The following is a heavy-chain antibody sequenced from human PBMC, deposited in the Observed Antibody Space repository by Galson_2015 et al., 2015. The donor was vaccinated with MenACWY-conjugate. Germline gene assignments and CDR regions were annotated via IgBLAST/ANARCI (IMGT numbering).Heavy chain of an antibody. CDR1: GFTFSSYA. CDR3: GRDRYYYGSGSSSVDS. J-gene: IGHJ4*02. D-gene: IGHD3-10*01. V-gene: IGHV3-30*04. CDR2: ISYHGTNK. Sequence: SLRLSCAASGFTFSSYAMHWVRQAPGKGLEWVAVISYHGTNKYYADSVKGRFSVSRDSSNDILSLQMNSLIPEDTAVYYCGRDRYYYGSGSSSVDSWGQGPLVTVSS.